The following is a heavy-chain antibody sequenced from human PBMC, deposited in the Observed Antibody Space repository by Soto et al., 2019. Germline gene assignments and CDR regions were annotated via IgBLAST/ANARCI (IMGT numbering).Heavy chain of an antibody. Sequence: EVQLVESGGGLVQPGGSLRLSCAASGFTVSSNYMTWVRQAPGKGLEWVSVINSGGSTYYADSVKGRFTISRDNSKNTLDLQMNNLRAEDTAVYYCARDLSYYDILTGYDAFKGPRLMDVWGKGTTVTVSS. CDR1: GFTVSSNY. CDR3: ARDLSYYDILTGYDAFKGPRLMDV. D-gene: IGHD3-9*01. V-gene: IGHV3-66*01. CDR2: INSGGST. J-gene: IGHJ6*04.